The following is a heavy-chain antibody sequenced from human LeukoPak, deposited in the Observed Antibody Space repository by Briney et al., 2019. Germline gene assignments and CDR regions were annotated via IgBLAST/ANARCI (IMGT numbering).Heavy chain of an antibody. V-gene: IGHV4-39*01. Sequence: SETLSLTCTVSGGSISSSSYYWGWIRQPPGKGLEWIGSIYYSGSTYYNPSLKSRGTISVDTSKKQFSLKLSSVTAADMAVYYCARHGQGYCSSTSCPPAGNWFDPWGRGTLVTVSS. CDR3: ARHGQGYCSSTSCPPAGNWFDP. J-gene: IGHJ5*02. CDR2: IYYSGST. CDR1: GGSISSSSYY. D-gene: IGHD2-2*01.